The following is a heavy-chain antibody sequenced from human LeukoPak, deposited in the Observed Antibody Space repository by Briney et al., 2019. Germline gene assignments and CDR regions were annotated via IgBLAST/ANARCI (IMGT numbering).Heavy chain of an antibody. Sequence: TLSLTCTVSGGSISSGSYYWSWIRQPAGKGLEWIGRIYTSGSTNYNPSLKSRVTISVDTSKNQFSLKLSSVTAADTAVYYCAREHLYYYDSSGYYYYYYYMDVWGKGTTVTISS. J-gene: IGHJ6*03. V-gene: IGHV4-61*02. D-gene: IGHD3-22*01. CDR2: IYTSGST. CDR3: AREHLYYYDSSGYYYYYYYMDV. CDR1: GGSISSGSYY.